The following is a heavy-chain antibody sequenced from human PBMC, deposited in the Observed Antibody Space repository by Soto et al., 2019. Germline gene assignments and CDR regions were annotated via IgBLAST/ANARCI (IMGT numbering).Heavy chain of an antibody. V-gene: IGHV4-4*07. CDR2: IYTSGGT. CDR3: ARGAVAGVDYGMAV. CDR1: GGSITGYY. Sequence: SETLSLTCSVSGGSITGYYWSWIRQPAGKGLEWVGRIYTSGGTNYNPSLESRVTMSADTSRKQFSLKLTSVTAADTAVYYCARGAVAGVDYGMAVWGRGTLVTVSS. D-gene: IGHD6-13*01. J-gene: IGHJ6*02.